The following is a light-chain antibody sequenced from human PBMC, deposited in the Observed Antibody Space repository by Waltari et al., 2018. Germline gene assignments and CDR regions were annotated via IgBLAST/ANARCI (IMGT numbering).Light chain of an antibody. J-gene: IGKJ4*01. CDR3: QRYSNSPLT. CDR2: SAS. Sequence: VILTQSPATLSLSPGERATLSCRASQSVANYLAWYQQKPGQAPRLLIYSASSRATGIPDRLSGTGSGTEFTLTISSREPEDFAVYFCQRYSNSPLTFGGGTKVEIK. V-gene: IGKV3-11*01. CDR1: QSVANY.